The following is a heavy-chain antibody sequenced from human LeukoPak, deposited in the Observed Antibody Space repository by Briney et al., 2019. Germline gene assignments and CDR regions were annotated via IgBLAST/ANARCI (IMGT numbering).Heavy chain of an antibody. CDR1: GGSISSFY. D-gene: IGHD3-22*01. CDR2: ISYGGGT. CDR3: ARVGDTSGYFYYFDY. J-gene: IGHJ4*02. V-gene: IGHV4-59*08. Sequence: SETLSLTCAVSGGSISSFYWSWVRQPPGRGLEWVGYISYGGGTTYNPSLKRRVSMSIDTSKNQFSLRLSSVTAADTALYYCARVGDTSGYFYYFDYWGQGTLVTVSS.